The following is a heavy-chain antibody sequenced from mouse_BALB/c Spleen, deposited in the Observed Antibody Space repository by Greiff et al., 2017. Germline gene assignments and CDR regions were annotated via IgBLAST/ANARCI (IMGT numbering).Heavy chain of an antibody. V-gene: IGHV5-6-3*01. CDR2: INSNGGST. D-gene: IGHD1-1*02. CDR1: GFTFSSYG. Sequence: EVKLVESGGGLVQPGGSLKLSCAASGFTFSSYGMSWVRQTPDKRLELVATINSNGGSTYYPDSVKGRFTISRDNAKNTLYLQMSSLKSEDTAMYYCAREGILWEDAMDYWGQGTSVTVSS. CDR3: AREGILWEDAMDY. J-gene: IGHJ4*01.